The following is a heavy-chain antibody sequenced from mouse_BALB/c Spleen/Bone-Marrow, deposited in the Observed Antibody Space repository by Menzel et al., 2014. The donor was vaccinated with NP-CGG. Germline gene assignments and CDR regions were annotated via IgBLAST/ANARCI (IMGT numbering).Heavy chain of an antibody. J-gene: IGHJ3*01. D-gene: IGHD2-3*01. CDR1: GFDFSSYW. Sequence: EVQVVESGGGLVQPGGSLKLSCAASGFDFSSYWMSWVRQAPGKGLQWIGEINPDSSTINYTPSLKDKFIISRDNAKNTLYLQMSKGRSEDTGLYYCSRLGYYGGFAHWGQGTLVTVSA. CDR3: SRLGYYGGFAH. V-gene: IGHV4-1*02. CDR2: INPDSSTI.